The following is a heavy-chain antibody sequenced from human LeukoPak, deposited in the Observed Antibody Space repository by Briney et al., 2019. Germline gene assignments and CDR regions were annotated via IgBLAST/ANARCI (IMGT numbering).Heavy chain of an antibody. CDR2: ISAYNGNT. V-gene: IGHV1-18*01. CDR3: AGDPWPMVRDLPLHHDY. CDR1: GYTFTSYG. J-gene: IGHJ4*02. D-gene: IGHD3-10*01. Sequence: ASVKVSCKASGYTFTSYGISWVRQAPGQGLEWMGWISAYNGNTNYAQKLQGRVTMTTDTSTSTAYMELRSLRSDDTAVYYCAGDPWPMVRDLPLHHDYWGQGTLVTVSS.